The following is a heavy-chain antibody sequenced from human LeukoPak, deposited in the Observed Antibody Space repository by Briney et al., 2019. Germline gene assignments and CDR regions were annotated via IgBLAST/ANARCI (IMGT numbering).Heavy chain of an antibody. CDR2: INHSGST. D-gene: IGHD2-15*01. Sequence: SETLSLTCAVYGGSFSGYYWSWIRQPPGKGLEWIGEINHSGSTNYNPSLKSRVTISVDTSKNHFSLKLSSVTAADTAVYYCARVFRWSQPAYYYYYYMDVWGKGTTVTVSS. CDR1: GGSFSGYY. CDR3: ARVFRWSQPAYYYYYYMDV. V-gene: IGHV4-34*01. J-gene: IGHJ6*03.